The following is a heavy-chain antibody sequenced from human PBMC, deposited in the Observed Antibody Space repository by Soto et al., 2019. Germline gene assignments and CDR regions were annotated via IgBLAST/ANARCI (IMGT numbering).Heavy chain of an antibody. Sequence: PGGSLRHSCAASGFNFSSYGMHWVRQAPGKGLEWVAVIWYDGSNKYYADSVKGRFTISRDNSKNTLYLQMNSLRAEDTAVYYCARASLGHPFDPWGQGTLVTVSS. CDR1: GFNFSSYG. CDR3: ARASLGHPFDP. D-gene: IGHD3-16*01. V-gene: IGHV3-33*01. J-gene: IGHJ5*02. CDR2: IWYDGSNK.